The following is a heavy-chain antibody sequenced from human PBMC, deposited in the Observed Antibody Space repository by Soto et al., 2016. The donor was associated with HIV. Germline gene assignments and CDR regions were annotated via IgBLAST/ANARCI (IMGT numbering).Heavy chain of an antibody. CDR3: ARDHSGSYSRWFDP. V-gene: IGHV3-66*01. CDR2: IYSGGST. J-gene: IGHJ5*02. D-gene: IGHD1-26*01. Sequence: EVQLVESGGGLVQPGGSLRLSCAASGFTVSSNYMSWVRQAPGKGLEWVSVIYSGGSTYYADSVKGRFTISRDNSKNTLYLQMNSLRAEDTAVYYCARDHSGSYSRWFDPWGQGTLVTVSS. CDR1: GFTVSSNY.